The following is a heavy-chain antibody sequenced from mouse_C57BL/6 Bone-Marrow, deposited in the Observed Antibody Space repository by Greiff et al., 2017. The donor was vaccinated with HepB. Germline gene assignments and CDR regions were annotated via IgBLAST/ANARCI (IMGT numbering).Heavy chain of an antibody. J-gene: IGHJ4*01. Sequence: QVQLQQSGAELVRPGASVTLSCKASGYTFTDYEMHWVKQTPVHGLEWIGAIDPETGGTAYNQKFKGKAILTADKSSSTAYMELRSLTSEDSAAYYCTREVYYGSSYTYAMDYWGQGTSVTVSS. D-gene: IGHD1-1*01. CDR1: GYTFTDYE. V-gene: IGHV1-15*01. CDR2: IDPETGGT. CDR3: TREVYYGSSYTYAMDY.